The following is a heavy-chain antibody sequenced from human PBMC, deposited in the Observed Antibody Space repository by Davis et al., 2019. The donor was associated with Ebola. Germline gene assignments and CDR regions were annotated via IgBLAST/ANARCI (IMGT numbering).Heavy chain of an antibody. D-gene: IGHD4-17*01. V-gene: IGHV3-73*01. J-gene: IGHJ4*02. CDR3: ANHYGDYAPFDY. Sequence: GESLKISCAASGFTFSGSAMHWVRQASGKGLEWVGRIRSKANSYATAYAASVKGRFTISRDDSKNTAYLQMNSLKTEDTAVYYCANHYGDYAPFDYWGQGTLVTVSS. CDR2: IRSKANSYAT. CDR1: GFTFSGSA.